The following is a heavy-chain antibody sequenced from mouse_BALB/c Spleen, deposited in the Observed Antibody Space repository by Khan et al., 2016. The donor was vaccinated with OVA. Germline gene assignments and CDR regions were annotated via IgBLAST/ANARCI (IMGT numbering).Heavy chain of an antibody. CDR1: GYTFTNYG. V-gene: IGHV9-3-1*01. J-gene: IGHJ4*01. CDR2: ISTYTGEP. Sequence: QIQLVQSGPELKKPGETVKISRKASGYTFTNYGMNWVKQAPGKALKWMGWISTYTGEPTYADDFKGRFAFSLETSASTAYLQINNLKNEDTATYFCTRPPHFSYVLVYWGQGTSVTVSS. CDR3: TRPPHFSYVLVY.